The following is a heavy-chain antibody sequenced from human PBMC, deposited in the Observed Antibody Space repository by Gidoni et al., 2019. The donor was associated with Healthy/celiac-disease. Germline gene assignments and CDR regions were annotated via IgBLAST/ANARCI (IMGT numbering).Heavy chain of an antibody. CDR2: INHSGST. Sequence: QVQLQQWGAGLLKPSETLSLTCAVYGGSFSGYYWSWIRQPPGKGLEWIGEINHSGSTNYNPSLKSRVTISVDTSKNQFSLKLSSVTAADTAVYYCAGQEDFDYWGQGTLVTVSS. CDR3: AGQEDFDY. V-gene: IGHV4-34*01. J-gene: IGHJ4*02. CDR1: GGSFSGYY.